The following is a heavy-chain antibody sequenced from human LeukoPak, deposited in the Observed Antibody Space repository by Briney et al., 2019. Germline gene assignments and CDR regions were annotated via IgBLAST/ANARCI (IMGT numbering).Heavy chain of an antibody. V-gene: IGHV3-33*01. CDR1: GFTFSSYG. CDR3: ARDGLTYYYDSSGYLDY. Sequence: GGSLRLSCAASGFTFSSYGMHWVRQAPGKGLEWVAVIWYDGSNKYYADSVKGRFTISRDNSKNTLYLQMNSLRAEDTAVYYCARDGLTYYYDSSGYLDYWGQGTLVTVSS. D-gene: IGHD3-22*01. J-gene: IGHJ4*02. CDR2: IWYDGSNK.